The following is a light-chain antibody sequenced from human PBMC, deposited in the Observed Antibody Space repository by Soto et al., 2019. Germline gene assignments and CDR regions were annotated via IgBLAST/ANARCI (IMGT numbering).Light chain of an antibody. CDR2: TYN. CDR1: GSNIGSNT. CDR3: AAWDDSLNGVL. Sequence: QSVLTQPPSASGTPGQRVTISCSGSGSNIGSNTVNWYQQIPGTAPKLLIYTYNQRPSGVPDRFSGSKSGTSASLAISGLHSEDEADYYCAAWDDSLNGVLFGGGTKLTVL. J-gene: IGLJ2*01. V-gene: IGLV1-44*01.